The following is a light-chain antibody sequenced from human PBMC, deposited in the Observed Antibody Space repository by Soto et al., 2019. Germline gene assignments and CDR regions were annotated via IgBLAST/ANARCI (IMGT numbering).Light chain of an antibody. CDR3: SSYKSSSNFV. V-gene: IGLV2-14*01. CDR2: DVS. J-gene: IGLJ1*01. CDR1: SSDVGGYNY. Sequence: QSVLTQPASVSGSPGQSITISCTGTSSDVGGYNYVSWYQQHPGKAPKLMIYDVSNRPSGVSNRFSGSKSGNTASLTISGLQAEDEADYYCSSYKSSSNFVFGTGTKVTVL.